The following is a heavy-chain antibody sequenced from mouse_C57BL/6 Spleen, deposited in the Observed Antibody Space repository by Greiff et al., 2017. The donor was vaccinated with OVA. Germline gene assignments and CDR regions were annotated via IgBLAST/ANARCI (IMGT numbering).Heavy chain of an antibody. V-gene: IGHV5-4*01. CDR1: GFTFSSYA. CDR3: ARDGYYDYDGYALDY. CDR2: ISDGGSYT. J-gene: IGHJ4*01. D-gene: IGHD2-4*01. Sequence: EVKLQESGGGLVKPGGSLKLSCAASGFTFSSYAMSWVRQTPEKRLEWVATISDGGSYTYYPDNVKGRFTISRDNAKNNLYLQMSHLKSEDTAMYYCARDGYYDYDGYALDYWGQGTSVTVSS.